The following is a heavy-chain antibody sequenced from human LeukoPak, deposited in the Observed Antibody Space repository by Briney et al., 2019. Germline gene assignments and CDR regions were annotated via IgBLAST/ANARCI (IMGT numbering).Heavy chain of an antibody. Sequence: SETLSLTCTVSGGSISSSSYYWGWIRQPPGKGLEWIGSIYYSGSTYYNPSLKSRVTISVDTSKNQFSLKLSSVTAADTAVYYCARRRPPTTVDYWGQGTLVTVSS. CDR2: IYYSGST. CDR1: GGSISSSSYY. V-gene: IGHV4-39*01. J-gene: IGHJ4*02. D-gene: IGHD1-1*01. CDR3: ARRRPPTTVDY.